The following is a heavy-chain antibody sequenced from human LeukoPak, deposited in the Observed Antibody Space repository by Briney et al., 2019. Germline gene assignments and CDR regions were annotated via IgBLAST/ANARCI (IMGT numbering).Heavy chain of an antibody. V-gene: IGHV3-30*02. D-gene: IGHD2-2*01. J-gene: IGHJ4*02. CDR1: GFTFSSYS. CDR2: IRYHGSDK. CDR3: ARSPTSWYFDY. Sequence: PGGSLRLSCAASGFTFSSYSMNWVRQAPGKGLEWVAFIRYHGSDKFYADSVKGRFTISRDNSKNTLYLQMNSLRPEDTSVYYCARSPTSWYFDYWGQGTLVTVSS.